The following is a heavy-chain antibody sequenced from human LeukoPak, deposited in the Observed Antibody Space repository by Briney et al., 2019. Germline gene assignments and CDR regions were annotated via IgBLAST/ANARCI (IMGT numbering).Heavy chain of an antibody. J-gene: IGHJ4*02. CDR2: INHSGST. Sequence: PSETLSLTCAVYGGSFSGYYWSWIRQPPGKGLEWIGEINHSGSTNYNPSLKSRVTISVDTSENQFSLKLSSVTAADTAVYYCARGVAVFDYWGQGTLVTVSS. CDR3: ARGVAVFDY. V-gene: IGHV4-34*01. CDR1: GGSFSGYY.